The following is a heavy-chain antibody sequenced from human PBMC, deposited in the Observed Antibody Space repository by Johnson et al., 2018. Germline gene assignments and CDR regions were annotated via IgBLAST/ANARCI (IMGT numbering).Heavy chain of an antibody. CDR1: GGSISNSF. Sequence: QVQLQESGPGLVKPSETLSLTCTVSGGSISNSFWSWIRQPPGKRLEWIGHIYYNGNTNYNPSLKSRVTISLDTSKNQFSLNLRSVTAADTAVYYCARGDVFRYPGDAFDIWGHGTMVTVSS. D-gene: IGHD3-16*01. CDR3: ARGDVFRYPGDAFDI. CDR2: IYYNGNT. V-gene: IGHV4-59*01. J-gene: IGHJ3*02.